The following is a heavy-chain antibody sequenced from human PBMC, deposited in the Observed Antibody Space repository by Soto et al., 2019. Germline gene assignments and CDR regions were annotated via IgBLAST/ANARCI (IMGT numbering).Heavy chain of an antibody. V-gene: IGHV1-8*01. D-gene: IGHD6-13*01. CDR3: ARWYRPFHGFDP. J-gene: IGHJ5*02. CDR2: MNPNSGNT. CDR1: GYTFTSYD. Sequence: QVQLVQSGAEVKKPGASVKVSSKASGYTFTSYDINWVRQATGQGLEWMGWMNPNSGNTGYAQKFQGRVTMTRNTSISTAYMDLSSLRSEDTAVYYCARWYRPFHGFDPWGQGTLVTVSS.